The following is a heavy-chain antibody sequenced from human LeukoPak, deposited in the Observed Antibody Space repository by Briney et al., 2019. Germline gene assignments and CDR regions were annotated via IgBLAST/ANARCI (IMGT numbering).Heavy chain of an antibody. CDR1: GFIVSSNY. Sequence: GGSLRLSCAASGFIVSSNYMSWVHQAPGKGLEWVSVIYSGGSTYYADSVKGRFTISRDNSKNTLYLQMNSLRAEDTAVYYCARSSSWYDYFDYWGQGTLVTVSS. CDR2: IYSGGST. CDR3: ARSSSWYDYFDY. V-gene: IGHV3-53*01. J-gene: IGHJ4*02. D-gene: IGHD6-13*01.